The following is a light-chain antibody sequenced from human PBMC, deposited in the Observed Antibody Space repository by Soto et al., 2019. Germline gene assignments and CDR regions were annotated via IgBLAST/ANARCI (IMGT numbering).Light chain of an antibody. J-gene: IGKJ1*01. CDR1: QSVSSY. CDR3: QQYGSSPTWT. CDR2: DAS. Sequence: ESVLTQSPATLSLSPGERATLSCRASQSVSSYLAWYQQKPGQAPRLLIYDASSRATGIADRFSGSGSGTDFTLTISRLEPEDSAVYYCQQYGSSPTWTFGQGTTVDI. V-gene: IGKV3-20*01.